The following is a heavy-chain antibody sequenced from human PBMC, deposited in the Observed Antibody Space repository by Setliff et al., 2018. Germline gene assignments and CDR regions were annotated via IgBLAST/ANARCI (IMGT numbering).Heavy chain of an antibody. CDR3: ARGYCSNTSCYRPDIDYYYYYMDV. V-gene: IGHV1-18*01. J-gene: IGHJ6*03. Sequence: ASVKVSCKASGYTFTSYAISWVRQAPGQGLEWMGWISAYNGNTNYAQKLQGRVTMTTDTSTSTAYMELRSPRSDDTAVYYCARGYCSNTSCYRPDIDYYYYYMDVWGKGATVTVSS. CDR1: GYTFTSYA. CDR2: ISAYNGNT. D-gene: IGHD2-2*02.